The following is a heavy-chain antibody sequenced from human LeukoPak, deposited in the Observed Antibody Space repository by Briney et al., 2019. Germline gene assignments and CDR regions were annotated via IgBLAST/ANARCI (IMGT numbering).Heavy chain of an antibody. J-gene: IGHJ4*02. V-gene: IGHV1-2*06. D-gene: IGHD3-10*01. CDR2: INPNSGGT. CDR3: ARLHGYYGSGSYYTWYYFDY. Sequence: GASVKVSCKASGYTFTGYYMHWVRQAPGQGLERMGRINPNSGGTKYAQKFQGRVTMTRDTSISTAYMELSRLRSDDTAVYYCARLHGYYGSGSYYTWYYFDYWGQGTLVTVSS. CDR1: GYTFTGYY.